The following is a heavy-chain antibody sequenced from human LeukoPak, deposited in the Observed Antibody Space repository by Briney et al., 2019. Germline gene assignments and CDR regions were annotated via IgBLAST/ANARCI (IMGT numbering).Heavy chain of an antibody. CDR3: ARGRSIAARSLLRYYYMDV. D-gene: IGHD6-6*01. CDR2: INHSGST. J-gene: IGHJ6*03. Sequence: PSETLSLTCAVYGGSFSGYYWSWIRQPPGKGLEWIGEINHSGSTNYNPSLKSRVTISVDTSKNQFSLKLSSVTAADTAVYYCARGRSIAARSLLRYYYMDVWGKGTTVTVSS. CDR1: GGSFSGYY. V-gene: IGHV4-34*01.